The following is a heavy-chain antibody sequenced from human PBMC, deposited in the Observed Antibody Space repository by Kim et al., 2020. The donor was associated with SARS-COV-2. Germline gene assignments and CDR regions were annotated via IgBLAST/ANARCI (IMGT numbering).Heavy chain of an antibody. V-gene: IGHV3-48*03. CDR2: ITAYGSLT. Sequence: GGSLRLSCTASGFTFSIYEMNWVRQIPGKGLEWVSYITAYGSLTFYADSVKGRFIVSRDNAKNSLYLQMNSLRVEDTAVYYCAREKLSTVGDAADIWGQGTRLTVSS. CDR1: GFTFSIYE. D-gene: IGHD3-16*01. CDR3: AREKLSTVGDAADI. J-gene: IGHJ3*02.